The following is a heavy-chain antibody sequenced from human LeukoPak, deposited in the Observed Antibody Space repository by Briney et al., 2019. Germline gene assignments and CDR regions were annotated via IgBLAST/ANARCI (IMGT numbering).Heavy chain of an antibody. J-gene: IGHJ4*02. Sequence: SETLSLTCTVSGGSISSYYWSWIRQPPGKGLEWIGYIYYSGSTNYNPSLKSRVTISVDTSKNQFSLKLSSVTAADTAVYYCARQSPYYDFWGGYYTAPFDYWGQGTLVTVSS. CDR1: GGSISSYY. CDR2: IYYSGST. V-gene: IGHV4-59*01. CDR3: ARQSPYYDFWGGYYTAPFDY. D-gene: IGHD3-3*01.